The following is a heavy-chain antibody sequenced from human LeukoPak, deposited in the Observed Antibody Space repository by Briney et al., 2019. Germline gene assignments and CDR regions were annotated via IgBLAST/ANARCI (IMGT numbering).Heavy chain of an antibody. D-gene: IGHD3-10*01. CDR2: IYSGGST. V-gene: IGHV4-61*01. J-gene: IGHJ4*02. Sequence: PSETLSLTCTVSGGSVSSVSYYWSWIRQPPGKGLEWIGYIYSGGSTNYNPSLKSRVTISVDTSKNQFSLKLSSVTAADTAVYYCANFGELFTARKKTAKDYWGQGTLVTVSS. CDR1: GGSVSSVSYY. CDR3: ANFGELFTARKKTAKDY.